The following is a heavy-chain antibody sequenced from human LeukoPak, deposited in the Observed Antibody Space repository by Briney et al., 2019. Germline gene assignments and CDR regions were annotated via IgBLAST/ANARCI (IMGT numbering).Heavy chain of an antibody. CDR1: GFTFSNAW. D-gene: IGHD4-11*01. CDR3: TTDGTTVTTVDAFDI. Sequence: PGGSLRLSCAASGFTFSNAWMSWVRQAPGKGLEWVGRIKSKTDDGTTDYAAPVKGRFTISRDDSKNTLYLQMNSLKTEDTAVYYCTTDGTTVTTVDAFDIWGQGTMVTVSS. J-gene: IGHJ3*02. V-gene: IGHV3-15*01. CDR2: IKSKTDDGTT.